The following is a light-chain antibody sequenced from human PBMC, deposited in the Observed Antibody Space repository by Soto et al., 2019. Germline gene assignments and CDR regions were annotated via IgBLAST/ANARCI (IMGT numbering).Light chain of an antibody. Sequence: DIQMTQSPSTLSASVGDRVTITCRAGQSISSWLAWYQQKPGKAPKLLIYDASSLESGVPSRFSGSGSGTEFTLTISSLQPDDFATYYCQQYETFGQGTKVDIK. CDR3: QQYET. CDR2: DAS. CDR1: QSISSW. J-gene: IGKJ1*01. V-gene: IGKV1-5*01.